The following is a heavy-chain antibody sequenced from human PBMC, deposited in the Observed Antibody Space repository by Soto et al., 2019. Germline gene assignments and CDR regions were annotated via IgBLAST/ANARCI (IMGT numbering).Heavy chain of an antibody. CDR2: IWYDGSNK. V-gene: IGHV3-33*01. D-gene: IGHD2-15*01. CDR1: GFTFSSYG. CDR3: ARDSGEWWTTSHYGMDV. J-gene: IGHJ6*02. Sequence: GGSLRLSCAASGFTFSSYGMHWVRQAPGKGLEWVAVIWYDGSNKYYADSVKGRFTISRDNSKNTLYLQMNSLRAEDTAVYYCARDSGEWWTTSHYGMDVWGQGTTVTVSS.